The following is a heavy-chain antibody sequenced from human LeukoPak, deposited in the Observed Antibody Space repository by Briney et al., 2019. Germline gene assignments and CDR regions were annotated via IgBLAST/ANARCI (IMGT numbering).Heavy chain of an antibody. Sequence: GGSLRLSCAASGFIFSSYEMNWVRQAPGKGLEWVSYIRSSGSTTYYADSVKGRFTISRDNAKDSLYLQMNSLRAEDTAVYYCVRVGNSLNYFDCWGQGILVTVSS. CDR1: GFIFSSYE. J-gene: IGHJ4*02. V-gene: IGHV3-48*03. D-gene: IGHD3-16*01. CDR3: VRVGNSLNYFDC. CDR2: IRSSGSTT.